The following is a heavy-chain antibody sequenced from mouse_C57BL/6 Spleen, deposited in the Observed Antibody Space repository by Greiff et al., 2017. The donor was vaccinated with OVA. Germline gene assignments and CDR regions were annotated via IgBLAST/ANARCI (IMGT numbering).Heavy chain of an antibody. CDR1: GYTFTDYE. D-gene: IGHD1-1*01. J-gene: IGHJ3*01. Sequence: VKLMESGAELVRPGASVTLSCKASGYTFTDYEMHWVKQTPVHGLEWIGAIDPETGGTAYNQKFKGKAILTADKSSSTAYMELRSLTSEDSAVYYCTRDSYYYGSKSFAYWGQGTLVTVSA. CDR3: TRDSYYYGSKSFAY. V-gene: IGHV1-15*01. CDR2: IDPETGGT.